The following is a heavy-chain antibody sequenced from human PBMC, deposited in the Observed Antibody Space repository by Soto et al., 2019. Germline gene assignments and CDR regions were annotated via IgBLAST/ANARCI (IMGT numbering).Heavy chain of an antibody. D-gene: IGHD4-17*01. V-gene: IGHV3-48*04. CDR1: GFTFSSYG. Sequence: GGSLRLSCAASGFTFSSYGMHWVRQAPGKGLEWVSYISSSGSNIYYADSVKGRFTISRDNAKNSLYLQMNSLRAEDTAVYYCASPTVTPHYGMDVWGQGTTVTVSS. CDR2: ISSSGSNI. J-gene: IGHJ6*02. CDR3: ASPTVTPHYGMDV.